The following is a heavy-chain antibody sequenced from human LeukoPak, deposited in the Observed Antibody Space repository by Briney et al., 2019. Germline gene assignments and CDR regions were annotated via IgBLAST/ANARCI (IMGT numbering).Heavy chain of an antibody. V-gene: IGHV4-34*01. D-gene: IGHD5-18*01. J-gene: IGHJ5*02. CDR3: ARSGAGYSYGYARASAFDP. Sequence: SETLSLTCAVYGGSFSGYYWSWIRQPPGKGLEWIGEINHSGSTNYNPFLKSRVTISVDTSKNQFSLKLSSVTAAGTAVYYCARSGAGYSYGYARASAFDPWGQGTLVTVSS. CDR1: GGSFSGYY. CDR2: INHSGST.